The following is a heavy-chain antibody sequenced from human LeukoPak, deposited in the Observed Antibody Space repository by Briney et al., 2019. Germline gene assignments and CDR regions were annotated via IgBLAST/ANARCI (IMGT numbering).Heavy chain of an antibody. D-gene: IGHD3-22*01. CDR1: GFTFSSYA. CDR3: ASGYDSSGPPFDP. Sequence: GRSLRLSCAASGFTFSSYAMHWVRQAPGKGLEWVAVISYDGSNKYYADSVKGRFTISRDNSKNTLYLQMNSLRAEDTAVYYCASGYDSSGPPFDPWGQGTLVTVSS. CDR2: ISYDGSNK. V-gene: IGHV3-30*01. J-gene: IGHJ5*02.